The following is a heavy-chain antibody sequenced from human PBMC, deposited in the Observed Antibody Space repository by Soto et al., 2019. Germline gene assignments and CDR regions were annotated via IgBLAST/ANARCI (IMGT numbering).Heavy chain of an antibody. Sequence: PSETLSLTCTVSGGSISSGDYYWSWIRQPPGKGLEWIGYIYYSGSTYYNPSLKSRVTISVDTSKNQFSLKLSSVTAADTAVYYCAREGDLHTAMVHRFPDGMDVWGQGTTVTVSS. V-gene: IGHV4-30-4*01. J-gene: IGHJ6*02. CDR3: AREGDLHTAMVHRFPDGMDV. CDR2: IYYSGST. D-gene: IGHD5-18*01. CDR1: GGSISSGDYY.